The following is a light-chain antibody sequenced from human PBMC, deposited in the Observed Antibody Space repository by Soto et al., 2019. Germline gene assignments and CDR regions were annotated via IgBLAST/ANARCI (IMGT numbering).Light chain of an antibody. V-gene: IGKV1-39*01. CDR1: QSISNY. CDR2: ATS. J-gene: IGKJ2*01. Sequence: DIQMTQSLSSLSASVGDRVTITCRASQSISNYLNWYQQKPGRVPKLLIYATSTLQSGVPSRFSGSGSGTDFTLTISSLQPEDFATYYCQQSYSMPRPTFGQGTKLEIK. CDR3: QQSYSMPRPT.